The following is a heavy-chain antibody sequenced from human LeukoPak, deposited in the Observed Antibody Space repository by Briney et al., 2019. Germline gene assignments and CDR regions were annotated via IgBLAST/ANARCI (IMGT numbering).Heavy chain of an antibody. D-gene: IGHD3-22*01. J-gene: IGHJ4*02. CDR2: IYPGDSDT. Sequence: GESLKISCKGSGYSFTSYWIGWVRQMPGKGLEWMGIIYPGDSDTRYSPSFQGQVTISADKSISTAYLQWSSLKASDTAMYYCAKTTYDSSGYYFSYYFDYWGQGTLVTVSS. CDR1: GYSFTSYW. V-gene: IGHV5-51*01. CDR3: AKTTYDSSGYYFSYYFDY.